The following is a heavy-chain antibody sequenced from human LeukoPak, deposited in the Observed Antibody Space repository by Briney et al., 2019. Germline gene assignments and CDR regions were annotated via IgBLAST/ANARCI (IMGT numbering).Heavy chain of an antibody. Sequence: LSLTCTVSGGSISGYYWTWVRQAPGKGLEWVAVIWYDGSNKYYADSVKGRFTISRDNSKNTLYLQMNSLRAEDTAVYYCARGAQNIDYRGQGTLVTVSS. CDR2: IWYDGSNK. J-gene: IGHJ4*02. D-gene: IGHD1/OR15-1a*01. CDR1: GGSISGYY. CDR3: ARGAQNIDY. V-gene: IGHV3-33*08.